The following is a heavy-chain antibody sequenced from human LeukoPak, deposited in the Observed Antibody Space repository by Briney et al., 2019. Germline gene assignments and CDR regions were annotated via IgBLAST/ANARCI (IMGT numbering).Heavy chain of an antibody. V-gene: IGHV3-30-3*01. D-gene: IGHD4-17*01. CDR1: GFTFSSYA. CDR3: GRGNGDYGGVDY. J-gene: IGHJ4*02. CDR2: ISYDGSNK. Sequence: PGGSLRLSCAASGFTFSSYAMHWVRQAPGKGLEWVAVISYDGSNKYYADSVKGRFTISRDNGQNSVWLQMNNLRAEDTAVYHCGRGNGDYGGVDYWGQGTLVTVSS.